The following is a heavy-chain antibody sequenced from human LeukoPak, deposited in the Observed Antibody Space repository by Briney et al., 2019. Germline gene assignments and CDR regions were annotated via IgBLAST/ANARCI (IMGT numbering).Heavy chain of an antibody. CDR2: IVGSGGTT. Sequence: GSLRLSCAASGFTFSNYAMSWVRQAPGKGLEWVSAIVGSGGTTYYADSVKGRFTISRDNSKNTLYLQMRSLRAEDTAVYYCAKWGDYDVLTGYYDSDYWGQGTLVTASS. J-gene: IGHJ4*02. CDR1: GFTFSNYA. V-gene: IGHV3-23*01. D-gene: IGHD3-9*01. CDR3: AKWGDYDVLTGYYDSDY.